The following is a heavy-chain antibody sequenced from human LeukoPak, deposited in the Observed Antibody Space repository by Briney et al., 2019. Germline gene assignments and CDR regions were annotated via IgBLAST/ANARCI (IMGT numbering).Heavy chain of an antibody. V-gene: IGHV1-46*01. Sequence: ASVKVSCKASVYTFTSYYMHWVRQAPGQGLEWMGIINPSGGSTSYAQKFQGRVTMTRDTSTSTVYMELSSLRSEDTAVYYCASHYDFWSGYPFYYYYMDVWSKGTTVTVSS. CDR1: VYTFTSYY. J-gene: IGHJ6*03. CDR3: ASHYDFWSGYPFYYYYMDV. D-gene: IGHD3-3*01. CDR2: INPSGGST.